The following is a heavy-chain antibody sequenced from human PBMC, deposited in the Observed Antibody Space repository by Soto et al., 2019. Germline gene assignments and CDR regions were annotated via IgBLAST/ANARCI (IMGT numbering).Heavy chain of an antibody. Sequence: QVQLVQSGAEVKKPGSSVKVSCKASGGTFSSYAISWVRQAPGQGLEWMGGIIPIFGTANYAQKFQGRVTITADESRTKAYMELGSLSSEDTAVYSCAAPYGSGSYYTGFDYGGQGTLVTVPS. D-gene: IGHD3-10*01. CDR3: AAPYGSGSYYTGFDY. CDR2: IIPIFGTA. J-gene: IGHJ4*02. CDR1: GGTFSSYA. V-gene: IGHV1-69*12.